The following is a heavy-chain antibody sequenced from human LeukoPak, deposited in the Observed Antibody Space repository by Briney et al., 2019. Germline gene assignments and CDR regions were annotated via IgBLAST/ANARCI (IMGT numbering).Heavy chain of an antibody. D-gene: IGHD2-2*02. CDR3: AKVSLYPLDAFDI. J-gene: IGHJ3*02. Sequence: PGGSLRLSCAASGFTFSSYGMHWVRQAPGKGLEWVAVISYDGSNKYYADSVKGQFTISRDNSKNTLYLQMNSLRAEDTAVYYCAKVSLYPLDAFDIWGQGTMVTVSS. CDR2: ISYDGSNK. CDR1: GFTFSSYG. V-gene: IGHV3-30*18.